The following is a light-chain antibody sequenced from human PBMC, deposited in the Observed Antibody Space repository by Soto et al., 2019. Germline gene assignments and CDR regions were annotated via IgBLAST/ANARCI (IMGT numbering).Light chain of an antibody. CDR2: AAA. CDR1: QGISNY. J-gene: IGKJ1*01. V-gene: IGKV1-27*01. Sequence: DIQMTQSPSSLSASVGDRVTITCRASQGISNYLAWYQQKPGKVPKLLIYAAATLQSGVPSRFSGSGSRTDFTLTISRLQPEDVATYYCQKYNSAPWTFGQGTKVEIK. CDR3: QKYNSAPWT.